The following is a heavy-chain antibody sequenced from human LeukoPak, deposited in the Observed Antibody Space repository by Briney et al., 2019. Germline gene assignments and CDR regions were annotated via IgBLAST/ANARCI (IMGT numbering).Heavy chain of an antibody. CDR1: GDSVNSDGYY. CDR3: ARDVVLTVSPDAFDI. V-gene: IGHV4-31*03. Sequence: SETLSLTCHVSGDSVNSDGYYWSWIRQHPGKGLEWIGFISNTGSTSFNPSLKSRVSISVDTSKNQFSLWLTSVTAADTAVYYCARDVVLTVSPDAFDIWAKGQWSASLQ. J-gene: IGHJ3*02. D-gene: IGHD3-9*01. CDR2: ISNTGST.